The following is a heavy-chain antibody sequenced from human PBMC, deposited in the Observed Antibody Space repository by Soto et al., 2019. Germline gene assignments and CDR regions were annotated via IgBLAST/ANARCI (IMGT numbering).Heavy chain of an antibody. J-gene: IGHJ5*02. D-gene: IGHD2-15*01. CDR2: ISAYNGNT. CDR3: ARDRIGYCSGGSCLAIDP. Sequence: ASVKVSCKASGYTFTSYGISWVRQAPGQGLEWMGWISAYNGNTNYAQKLQGRVTKTTDTSTSTAYMELRSLRSDDTAVYYCARDRIGYCSGGSCLAIDPWGQGTLVTVSS. V-gene: IGHV1-18*01. CDR1: GYTFTSYG.